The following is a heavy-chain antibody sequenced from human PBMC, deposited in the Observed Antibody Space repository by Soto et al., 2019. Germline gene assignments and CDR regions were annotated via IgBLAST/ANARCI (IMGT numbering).Heavy chain of an antibody. Sequence: EVQLLESGGGLVQPGGSLRLSFAASGFTFSSYAMSWVRQAPGKGLEWVSAISGSGGSTYYADSVKGRFTISRDNSKNTLYLQMNSLRAEDTAVYYCAKDVTAAGTFDYWGQGTLVTVSS. D-gene: IGHD6-13*01. CDR3: AKDVTAAGTFDY. V-gene: IGHV3-23*01. J-gene: IGHJ4*02. CDR2: ISGSGGST. CDR1: GFTFSSYA.